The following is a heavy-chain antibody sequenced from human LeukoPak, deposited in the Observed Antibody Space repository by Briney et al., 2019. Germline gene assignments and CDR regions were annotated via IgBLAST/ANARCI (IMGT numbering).Heavy chain of an antibody. CDR1: GFTFSSYS. Sequence: QTGGSLRLFCAASGFTFSSYSMNWVRQAPGKGLEWVSKISSSSSTIYYADSVKGRFTISRDNAKNSLYLQMNSLRAEDTAVYYCATDDYGAQDYWGQGTLVTVSS. CDR2: ISSSSSTI. V-gene: IGHV3-48*01. CDR3: ATDDYGAQDY. D-gene: IGHD4-17*01. J-gene: IGHJ4*02.